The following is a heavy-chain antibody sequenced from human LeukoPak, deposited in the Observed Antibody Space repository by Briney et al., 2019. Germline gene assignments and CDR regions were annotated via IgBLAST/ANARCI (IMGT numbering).Heavy chain of an antibody. CDR3: ARGDVPGYCSSTSCQRWFDP. V-gene: IGHV1-18*01. J-gene: IGHJ5*02. D-gene: IGHD2-2*01. CDR2: ISAYNGNT. CDR1: GYTFTSYG. Sequence: GASVKVSCKASGYTFTSYGISWVRQAPGQGLEWMGWISAYNGNTNYAQKLQGRVIMTTDTSTSTAYMELRSLRSDDTAVYYCARGDVPGYCSSTSCQRWFDPWGQGTLVTVSS.